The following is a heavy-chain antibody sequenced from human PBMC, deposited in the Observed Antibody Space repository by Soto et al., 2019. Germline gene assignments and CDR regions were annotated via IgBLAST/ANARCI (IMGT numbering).Heavy chain of an antibody. CDR3: TRCAGARARLDFYYYGLDV. D-gene: IGHD1-26*01. Sequence: GGTLIPSCASSGFTFSDHYMDWVRPAPGKGLEWVGRIRYKANSHTTEYAASVKGRFTISRDDSENALYLQMNSLKIEYTTVYYCTRCAGARARLDFYYYGLDVWGEGTTVTVSS. J-gene: IGHJ6*04. CDR1: GFTFSDHY. V-gene: IGHV3-72*01. CDR2: IRYKANSHTT.